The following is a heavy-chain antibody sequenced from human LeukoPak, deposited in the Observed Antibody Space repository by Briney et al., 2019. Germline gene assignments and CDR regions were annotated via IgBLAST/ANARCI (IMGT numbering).Heavy chain of an antibody. V-gene: IGHV4-39*01. CDR3: ARQSWEVAMTWFDP. J-gene: IGHJ5*02. CDR1: GGSISSSSYY. Sequence: SETLSLTCTVSGGSISSSSYYWGWIRPPPGKGLEWIGSIYYSGSTYYNPSLKSRVTISVDTSKNQFSLKLSSVTAADTAVYYCARQSWEVAMTWFDPWGQGTLVTVSS. D-gene: IGHD1-26*01. CDR2: IYYSGST.